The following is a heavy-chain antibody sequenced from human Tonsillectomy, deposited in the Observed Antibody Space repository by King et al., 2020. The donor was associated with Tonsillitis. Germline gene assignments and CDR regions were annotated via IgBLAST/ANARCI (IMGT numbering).Heavy chain of an antibody. CDR2: IYYSGSN. Sequence: QLQESGPGLVKPSQTLSLTCAVSGGSISSGGYSWSWIRQPPGEGLEWIGYIYYSGSNYYNPSLKSRVTISVDTSKNQFSLKLSSVTAADTAVYYWARGTDCSSTSCYLGWFDLWGQGTLVTVSS. CDR3: ARGTDCSSTSCYLGWFDL. V-gene: IGHV4-30-4*07. J-gene: IGHJ5*02. CDR1: GGSISSGGYS. D-gene: IGHD2-2*01.